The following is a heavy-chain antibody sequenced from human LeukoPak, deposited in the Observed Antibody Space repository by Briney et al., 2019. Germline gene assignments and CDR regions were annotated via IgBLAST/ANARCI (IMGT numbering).Heavy chain of an antibody. CDR1: GFTFSNYG. CDR2: IRYGGSHK. J-gene: IGHJ4*02. D-gene: IGHD5-18*01. CDR3: AKEASRGSSFAYTPIEKPYYLDY. Sequence: PGGSLRLSCAASGFTFSNYGMHWVRQAPGKGLEWVGFIRYGGSHKYYADSVKGRFTISRDNSKNTLFLQMNSLRPEDTAVYYCAKEASRGSSFAYTPIEKPYYLDYWGQGTLVTVSS. V-gene: IGHV3-30*02.